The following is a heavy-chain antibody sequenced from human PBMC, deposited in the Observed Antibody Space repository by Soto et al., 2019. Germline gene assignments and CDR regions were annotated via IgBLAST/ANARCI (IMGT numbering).Heavy chain of an antibody. Sequence: SETLSLTCTVSGGSISSSSYYWGWIRQPPGKGLEWIGSIYYSGSTYYNPSLKSRVTISVDTSKNQFSLKLSSVTAADTAVYYCARHRTPRISIHTRKRPTPWFDPWGQGTLVTVSS. CDR1: GGSISSSSYY. D-gene: IGHD2-15*01. J-gene: IGHJ5*02. V-gene: IGHV4-39*01. CDR2: IYYSGST. CDR3: ARHRTPRISIHTRKRPTPWFDP.